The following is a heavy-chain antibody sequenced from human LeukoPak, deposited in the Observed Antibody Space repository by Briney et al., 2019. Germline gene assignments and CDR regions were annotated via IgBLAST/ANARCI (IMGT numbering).Heavy chain of an antibody. V-gene: IGHV3-23*01. J-gene: IGHJ4*02. CDR2: VSGSGAST. Sequence: GGSLRLSCAASGFTFSTYAMSWVRQAPGKGLEWVSLVSGSGASTYYADSVKGRLTISRDNSKNTLYLQMNSLRAEDTAVYYCAKGGRTILANSYVDYWGQGTLVTVSS. CDR1: GFTFSTYA. D-gene: IGHD2/OR15-2a*01. CDR3: AKGGRTILANSYVDY.